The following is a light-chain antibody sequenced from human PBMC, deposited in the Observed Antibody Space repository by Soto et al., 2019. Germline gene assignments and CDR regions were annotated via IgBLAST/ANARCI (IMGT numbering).Light chain of an antibody. J-gene: IGLJ1*01. Sequence: QSVLTQPASVSGSPGQSITISCTGTSSDVGSYNLVSWYQQHPGKAPKLMIYEGSKRPSGVSNRFSGSKSGNTASLTIPGLQAEDEADYYCCSYAGSSTYVFRTGTKVTVL. CDR2: EGS. CDR1: SSDVGSYNL. CDR3: CSYAGSSTYV. V-gene: IGLV2-23*01.